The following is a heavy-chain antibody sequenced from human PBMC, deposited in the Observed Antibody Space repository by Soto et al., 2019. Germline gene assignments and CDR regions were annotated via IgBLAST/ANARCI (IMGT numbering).Heavy chain of an antibody. V-gene: IGHV1-8*01. J-gene: IGHJ4*02. CDR1: GYTFTRYD. CDR3: ARERSYGLDS. CDR2: MNPDSGNT. Sequence: QVQLVQSGAEVKKPGAAVKVSCKASGYTFTRYDINGVRQATGQGLEWMGWMNPDSGNTVYAQKFQGRVTMPRNTSISTSYMELGSLSSEDTAVYYCARERSYGLDSWGQGTLVTVSS. D-gene: IGHD5-18*01.